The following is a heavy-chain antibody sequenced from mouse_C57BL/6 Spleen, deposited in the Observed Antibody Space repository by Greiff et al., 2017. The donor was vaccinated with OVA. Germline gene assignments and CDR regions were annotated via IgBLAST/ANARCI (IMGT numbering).Heavy chain of an antibody. D-gene: IGHD2-4*01. CDR3: ARKADYDYFDY. CDR1: GYTFTSYW. Sequence: VQLQQSGAELVMPGASVKLSCKASGYTFTSYWMHWVKQRPGQGLEWIGEIDPSDSYTNYNQKFKGKSTLTVDKSSSTAYMQLSSLTSEDSAVYYCARKADYDYFDYWGQGTTLTVSS. J-gene: IGHJ2*01. V-gene: IGHV1-69*01. CDR2: IDPSDSYT.